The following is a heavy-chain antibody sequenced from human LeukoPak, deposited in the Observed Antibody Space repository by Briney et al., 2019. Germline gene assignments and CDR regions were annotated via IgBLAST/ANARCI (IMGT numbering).Heavy chain of an antibody. J-gene: IGHJ4*02. Sequence: ASVKVSCKASGYTFTSYGISWVRQAPGQGLEWMGWINPNSGGTIYAQKFQGRVTMTRDTSITTVYMELSRLTSDDTAVYYCARVPEGSGSYYNIEDYFDYWGQGSLVTVSS. CDR2: INPNSGGT. V-gene: IGHV1-2*02. CDR3: ARVPEGSGSYYNIEDYFDY. D-gene: IGHD3-10*01. CDR1: GYTFTSYG.